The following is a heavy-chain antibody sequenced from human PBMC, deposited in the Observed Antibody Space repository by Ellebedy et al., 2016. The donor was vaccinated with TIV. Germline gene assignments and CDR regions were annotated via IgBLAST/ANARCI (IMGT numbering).Heavy chain of an antibody. CDR2: ISYDGSNK. CDR3: AKSLWFGELLPSLPSPPMDV. CDR1: GFTFSSYA. D-gene: IGHD3-10*01. V-gene: IGHV3-30-3*01. J-gene: IGHJ6*02. Sequence: GESLKISXAASGFTFSSYAMHWVRQAPGKGLEWVAVISYDGSNKYYADSVKGRFTISRDNSKNTLYLQMNSLRAEDTAVYYCAKSLWFGELLPSLPSPPMDVWGQGTTVTVSS.